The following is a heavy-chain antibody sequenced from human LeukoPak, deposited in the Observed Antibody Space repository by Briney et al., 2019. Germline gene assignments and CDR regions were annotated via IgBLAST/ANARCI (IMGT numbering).Heavy chain of an antibody. Sequence: GGSLRLSCAASGFTFSSYSMNWVRQAPGKGLEWVSSISSISSYIYYADSVKGRFTISRDNSKNTLYLQMNSLRAEDTAVYYCAKDWEYYGSGSYLDYWGQGTLVTVSS. J-gene: IGHJ4*02. CDR3: AKDWEYYGSGSYLDY. V-gene: IGHV3-21*01. CDR1: GFTFSSYS. CDR2: ISSISSYI. D-gene: IGHD3-10*01.